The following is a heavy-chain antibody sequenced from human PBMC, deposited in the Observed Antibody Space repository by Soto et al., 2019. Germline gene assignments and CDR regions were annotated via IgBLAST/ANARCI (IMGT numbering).Heavy chain of an antibody. Sequence: PSETLSLTCTVSGTSISNYYWNWIRQSPGKRLEWIGYIYYIGNSKYNPSLEGRVTISLDTSKSQFSLKLTSVTAADTAVYYCARRRFGELSDFDYWGKGALVTVSS. J-gene: IGHJ4*02. V-gene: IGHV4-59*08. D-gene: IGHD3-10*01. CDR2: IYYIGNS. CDR3: ARRRFGELSDFDY. CDR1: GTSISNYY.